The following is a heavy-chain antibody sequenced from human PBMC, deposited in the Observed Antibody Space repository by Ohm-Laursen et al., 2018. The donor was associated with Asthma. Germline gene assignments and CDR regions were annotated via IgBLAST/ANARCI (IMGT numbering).Heavy chain of an antibody. D-gene: IGHD5-18*01. CDR2: IYHSGST. Sequence: TLSLTCTVSGGSLSSGGYSWSWIRQPPGKGLEWIGYIYHSGSTYYNPSLKSRVTISVDRSKNQFSLKLSSVTAADTAVYYCARGGYSYGYSPFDYWGQGTLVTVSS. CDR1: GGSLSSGGYS. CDR3: ARGGYSYGYSPFDY. J-gene: IGHJ4*02. V-gene: IGHV4-30-2*01.